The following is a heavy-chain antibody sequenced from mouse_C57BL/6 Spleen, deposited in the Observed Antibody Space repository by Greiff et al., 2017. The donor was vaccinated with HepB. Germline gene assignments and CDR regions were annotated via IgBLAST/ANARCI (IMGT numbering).Heavy chain of an antibody. CDR2: IHPNSGST. CDR1: GYTFTSYW. CDR3: ARDGYLPGFAY. D-gene: IGHD2-3*01. J-gene: IGHJ3*01. V-gene: IGHV1-64*01. Sequence: VQLQQSGAELVKPGASVKLSCKASGYTFTSYWMHWVKQRPGQGLEWIGMIHPNSGSTNYNEKFKSKATLTVDKSSSTAYMQLSSLTSEDSAVYYCARDGYLPGFAYWGQGTLVTVSA.